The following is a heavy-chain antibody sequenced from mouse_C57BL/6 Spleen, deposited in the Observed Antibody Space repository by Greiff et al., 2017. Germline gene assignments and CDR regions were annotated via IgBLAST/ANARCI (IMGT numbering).Heavy chain of an antibody. D-gene: IGHD1-1*01. CDR3: ASGITTVADYYAMDY. V-gene: IGHV1-64*01. CDR1: GYTFTSYW. J-gene: IGHJ4*01. Sequence: QVQLQQPGAELVKPGASVKLSCKASGYTFTSYWMHWVKQRPGKGLEWIGMIHPNSGSTNYNEKFKSKATLTVDKSSSTAYLQLSSLTSEDSAVYYCASGITTVADYYAMDYWGQGTSVTVSS. CDR2: IHPNSGST.